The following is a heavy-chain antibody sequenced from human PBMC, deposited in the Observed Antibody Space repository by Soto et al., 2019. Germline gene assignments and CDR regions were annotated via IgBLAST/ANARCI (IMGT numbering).Heavy chain of an antibody. D-gene: IGHD2-2*01. V-gene: IGHV4-31*03. CDR2: IYYSGST. CDR1: GGSISSGGYY. J-gene: IGHJ4*02. CDR3: ARGDIVVVPAAIFRY. Sequence: QVQLQESGPGLVKPSQTLSLTCIVSGGSISSGGYYWSWIRQHPGKGLEWIGYIYYSGSTYYNPSLKSRVTISVDTSKNQFSLKLSSVTAADTAVYYCARGDIVVVPAAIFRYWGQGTLVTVSS.